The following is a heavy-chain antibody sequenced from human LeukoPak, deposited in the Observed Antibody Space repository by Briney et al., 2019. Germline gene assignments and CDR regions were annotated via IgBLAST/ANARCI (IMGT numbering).Heavy chain of an antibody. CDR3: AKRGHYSINWYHYFDY. V-gene: IGHV3-74*01. CDR1: GFTFSNYW. CDR2: INSDGIST. Sequence: GGSLRLSCAASGFTFSNYWMHWVRQAPGKGLVWVSRINSDGISTGYADSVKGRFTVSRDNSKNTLFLQMNSLRPDDTAVYYCAKRGHYSINWYHYFDYWGQGTLVTVSS. D-gene: IGHD6-13*01. J-gene: IGHJ4*02.